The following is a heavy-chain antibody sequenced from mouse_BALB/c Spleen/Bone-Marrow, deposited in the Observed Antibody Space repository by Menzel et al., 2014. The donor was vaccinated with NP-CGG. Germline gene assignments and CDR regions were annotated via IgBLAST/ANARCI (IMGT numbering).Heavy chain of an antibody. D-gene: IGHD4-1*01. CDR3: ARPLTGAYFDY. CDR1: GFAFSSYD. J-gene: IGHJ2*01. V-gene: IGHV5-9*02. CDR2: ISSGGSYT. Sequence: EVKLMESGGGLVKPGGSLKLSCAASGFAFSSYDMSWVRQTPEKRLEWAATISSGGSYTYYPDSVKGRFTISRDNARNTLYLQMSSLRSEDTALYYCARPLTGAYFDYWGQGTTLTVSS.